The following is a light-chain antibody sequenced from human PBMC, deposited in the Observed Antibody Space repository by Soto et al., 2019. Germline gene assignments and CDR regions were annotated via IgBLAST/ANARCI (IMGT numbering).Light chain of an antibody. CDR1: SSDVGGYNY. Sequence: QSVLTQPASVSGSPGQSITISCTGTSSDVGGYNYVSWYQQHPGKAPKLMIYEVSKRPSGVSNRFSGSKSGNTASLTISGLQAEHEADYYCSSYTSSSTRVFGGGTKLTVL. J-gene: IGLJ2*01. CDR3: SSYTSSSTRV. CDR2: EVS. V-gene: IGLV2-14*01.